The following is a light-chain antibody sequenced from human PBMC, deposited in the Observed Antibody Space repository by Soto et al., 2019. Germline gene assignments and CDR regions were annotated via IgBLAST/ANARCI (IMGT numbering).Light chain of an antibody. V-gene: IGKV1-5*01. J-gene: IGKJ1*01. Sequence: DIQMTQSPSTLSASVGDRVTITCRASQSIRSWLAWYQQKPRKATKLLIYDASSLESGVPSRFSGSGSGIEFTLTISSLQPDDFATYYCRQFNSYPWTFGQGTKV. CDR2: DAS. CDR1: QSIRSW. CDR3: RQFNSYPWT.